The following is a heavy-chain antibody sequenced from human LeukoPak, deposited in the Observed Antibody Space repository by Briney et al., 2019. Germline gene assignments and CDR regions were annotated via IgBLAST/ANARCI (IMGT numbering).Heavy chain of an antibody. D-gene: IGHD2-2*01. CDR3: ARGGAMYFDY. V-gene: IGHV4-59*01. CDR1: GGSISGYY. CDR2: IYYSGST. J-gene: IGHJ4*02. Sequence: SETLSLTCTVSGGSISGYYWSWIRQPPGKGLEWIGYIYYSGSTNYNPSLKSRVTISVDTSKNQFSLKLSSVTAADTAVYYCARGGAMYFDYWGQGTLVTVSS.